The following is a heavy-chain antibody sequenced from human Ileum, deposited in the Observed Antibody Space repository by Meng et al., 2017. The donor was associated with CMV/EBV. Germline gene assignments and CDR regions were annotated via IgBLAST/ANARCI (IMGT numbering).Heavy chain of an antibody. CDR1: GYTFTGYY. V-gene: IGHV1-2*02. Sequence: QVQLVQVGAEVKKPGASGKVSCKASGYTFTGYYLHWVRQAPGQGLEWMAWINPNTGTTDYAQKFRGRVTMTRDTSISTAYMELSSLKSDDTAVYYCARGGGAADYWGQGTLVTVSS. D-gene: IGHD1-26*01. J-gene: IGHJ4*02. CDR3: ARGGGAADY. CDR2: INPNTGTT.